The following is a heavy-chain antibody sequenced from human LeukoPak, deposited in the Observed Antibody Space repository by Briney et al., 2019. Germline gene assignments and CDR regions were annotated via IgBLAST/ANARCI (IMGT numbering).Heavy chain of an antibody. V-gene: IGHV3-23*01. Sequence: GGSLRPSCAPSGFTFSHYAMAWVRQAPGKGLEWVSTISGGGDGSHYAHSVKGRFTISRDNSKNTLYLQMDSLRADDTAVYYCAKDVGVVMFDYWGQGTLVTVSS. D-gene: IGHD3-10*01. J-gene: IGHJ4*02. CDR3: AKDVGVVMFDY. CDR1: GFTFSHYA. CDR2: ISGGGDGS.